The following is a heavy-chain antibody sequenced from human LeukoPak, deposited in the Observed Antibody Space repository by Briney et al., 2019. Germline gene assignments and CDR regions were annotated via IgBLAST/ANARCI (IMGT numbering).Heavy chain of an antibody. V-gene: IGHV3-33*01. D-gene: IGHD6-19*01. J-gene: IGHJ1*01. CDR3: ARVSEDYSSGWYEEYFQY. CDR2: IWYVGSKK. CDR1: GFTFSRYG. Sequence: GGSLRLSCAASGFTFSRYGMHWVRQAPGKGLEWVAVIWYVGSKKHYADSVKGRFTISRDNSKNTLNLQMTSLRAEDTAVYYCARVSEDYSSGWYEEYFQYWGQGTLVIVSS.